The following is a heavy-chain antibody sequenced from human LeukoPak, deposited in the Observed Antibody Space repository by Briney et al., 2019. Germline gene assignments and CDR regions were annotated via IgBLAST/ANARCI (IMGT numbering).Heavy chain of an antibody. D-gene: IGHD3-22*01. J-gene: IGHJ4*02. Sequence: SETLSLTCTVSGGSISSYYWSWLRQPAGKGLEWIGRIYTSGSTNYNPSLKSRVTMSVDTSKNQFSLKLSSVTAADTAVYYCARETAYYYDSSGYWTYYFDYWGQGTLVTVSS. CDR2: IYTSGST. V-gene: IGHV4-4*07. CDR1: GGSISSYY. CDR3: ARETAYYYDSSGYWTYYFDY.